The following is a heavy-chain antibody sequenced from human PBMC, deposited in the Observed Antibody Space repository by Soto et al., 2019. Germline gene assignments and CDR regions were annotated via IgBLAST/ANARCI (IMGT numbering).Heavy chain of an antibody. D-gene: IGHD2-15*01. CDR1: GGTFSSYA. Sequence: SVKVSCKASGGTFSSYAISWVRQAPGQGLEWMGGIIPIFGTANYAQKFQGRVTITADESTSTAYMELSSLRSEDTAVYYCARVIHSKGKGYCSGGRCLHDAFDIWGKGTMVTVS. CDR3: ARVIHSKGKGYCSGGRCLHDAFDI. V-gene: IGHV1-69*13. J-gene: IGHJ3*02. CDR2: IIPIFGTA.